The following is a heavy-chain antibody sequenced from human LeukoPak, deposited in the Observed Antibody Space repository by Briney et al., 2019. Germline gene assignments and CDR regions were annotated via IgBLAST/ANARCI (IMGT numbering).Heavy chain of an antibody. V-gene: IGHV4-4*07. CDR1: GGSLSNFY. D-gene: IGHD1-26*01. CDR3: ARDLGRYDY. Sequence: SETLSLTCTVSGGSLSNFYWSWLRQAAGKRLEWIGLIYTTGITDYNPSLKSRVTMPIDTSKNQFSLRLSSVTAADTAVYYCARDLGRYDYWGHGTLVAVSS. CDR2: IYTTGIT. J-gene: IGHJ4*01.